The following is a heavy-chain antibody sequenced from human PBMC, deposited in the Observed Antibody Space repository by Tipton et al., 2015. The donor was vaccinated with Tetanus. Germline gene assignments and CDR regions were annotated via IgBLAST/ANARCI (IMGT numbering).Heavy chain of an antibody. Sequence: SLRLSCKASGYTFSAHTMHWVRQAPGKGLEWVSAISSSSSYIYYADSVKGRFTIFRDNANNSVYLQMYNLGAEDTALYYCVREGSRSVYGDSRTLDIWGRGTLVTVSS. CDR1: GYTFSAHT. J-gene: IGHJ2*01. V-gene: IGHV3-21*01. CDR2: ISSSSSYI. D-gene: IGHD4-17*01. CDR3: VREGSRSVYGDSRTLDI.